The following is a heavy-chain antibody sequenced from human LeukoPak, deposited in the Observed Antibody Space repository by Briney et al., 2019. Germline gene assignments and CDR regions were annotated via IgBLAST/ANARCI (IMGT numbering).Heavy chain of an antibody. CDR2: IIPIFGTA. CDR3: ARGRHDPRGGQTPSLW. V-gene: IGHV1-69*13. D-gene: IGHD4-23*01. CDR1: GGTFSSYA. J-gene: IGHJ4*02. Sequence: ASVKVSCKASGGTFSSYAISWVRQAPGQGLEWMGGIIPIFGTANYAQKFQGRVTITADESTSTAYMELSSLRSEDTAVYYCARGRHDPRGGQTPSLWWGQGTLVTVSS.